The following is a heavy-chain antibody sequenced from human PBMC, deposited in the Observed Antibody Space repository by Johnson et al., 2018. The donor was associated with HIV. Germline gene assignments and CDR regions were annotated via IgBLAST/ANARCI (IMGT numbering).Heavy chain of an antibody. V-gene: IGHV3-23*04. CDR3: AKDLLTLDAFDI. CDR2: ISDSGST. Sequence: VQLVESGGGLAQPGGSLRLSCAASGFTFASSAMSWVRQAPGQGLEWVSAISDSGSTYYADSVQGRFTISRDNSKNTLYLQMNSLRAEDTAVYYCAKDLLTLDAFDIWGQGTMVTVSS. J-gene: IGHJ3*02. CDR1: GFTFASSA.